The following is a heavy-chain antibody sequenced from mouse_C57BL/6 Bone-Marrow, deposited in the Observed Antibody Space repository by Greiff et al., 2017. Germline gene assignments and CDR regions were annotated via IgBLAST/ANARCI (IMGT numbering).Heavy chain of an antibody. CDR3: ARSDGYYGFAY. Sequence: QVQLQQSGAELARPGASVQLSCKASGYTFTSYGISWVKQRTGQGLEWIGEIYPRSGNTYYNEKFKGKATLTADKSSSTAYMELRSLTSEDSAVYFCARSDGYYGFAYWGQGTLVTVSA. V-gene: IGHV1-81*01. J-gene: IGHJ3*01. CDR1: GYTFTSYG. CDR2: IYPRSGNT. D-gene: IGHD2-3*01.